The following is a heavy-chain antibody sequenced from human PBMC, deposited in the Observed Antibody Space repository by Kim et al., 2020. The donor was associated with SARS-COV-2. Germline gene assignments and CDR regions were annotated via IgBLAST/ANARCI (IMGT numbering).Heavy chain of an antibody. Sequence: GGSLRLSCAASGFTFSSYAMHWVRQAPGKGQEWVALISYDGSNKYYADSVKGRFTISRDNYKNTLYLQMNSLRAEDTAVYYCARDSGGPFDYWGQGTLVT. CDR3: ARDSGGPFDY. CDR2: ISYDGSNK. J-gene: IGHJ4*02. CDR1: GFTFSSYA. V-gene: IGHV3-30-3*01.